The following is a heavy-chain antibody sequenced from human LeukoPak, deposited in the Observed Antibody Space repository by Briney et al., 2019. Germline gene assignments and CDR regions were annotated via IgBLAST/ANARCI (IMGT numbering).Heavy chain of an antibody. V-gene: IGHV3-7*03. CDR2: INKDGGEK. J-gene: IGHJ4*02. Sequence: PGGSLRLSCAASGFTVSSNYMNWVRQAPGKGLEWVGNINKDGGEKYYVDSVKGRFTISRDNAKNSLYLQMNSLRADDTAVYYCVKDSPPRYSGSPPAYWGQGTLVTVSS. CDR1: GFTVSSNY. CDR3: VKDSPPRYSGSPPAY. D-gene: IGHD1-26*01.